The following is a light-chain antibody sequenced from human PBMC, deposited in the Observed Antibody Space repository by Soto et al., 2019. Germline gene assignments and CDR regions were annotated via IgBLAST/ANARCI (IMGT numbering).Light chain of an antibody. CDR1: QDIRNF. J-gene: IGKJ3*01. CDR3: QKYSSVPV. CDR2: AAS. Sequence: DIPMTQSPTSLSASVGDRVTITCRASQDIRNFAAWYQQKPGKAPKLLIYAASTLQSGVPSRFSGSGSGTDFTLTINSLQPEDVATYSCQKYSSVPVFGPGTKVEIK. V-gene: IGKV1-27*01.